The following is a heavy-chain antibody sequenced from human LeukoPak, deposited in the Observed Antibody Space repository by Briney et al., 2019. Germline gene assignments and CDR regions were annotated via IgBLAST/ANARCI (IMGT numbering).Heavy chain of an antibody. CDR3: ARIRGRFLEVDY. Sequence: SGPTLVNPTQTLTLTCTFSGFSLSTSGMRVSWIRQPPGKALEWLARIDWDDDKYCSTSLKTRLTISKATSKNQVVLTMTNMDPVDTATYYSARIRGRFLEVDYWGQGTLVTVSS. J-gene: IGHJ4*02. D-gene: IGHD3-3*01. V-gene: IGHV2-70*04. CDR2: IDWDDDK. CDR1: GFSLSTSGMR.